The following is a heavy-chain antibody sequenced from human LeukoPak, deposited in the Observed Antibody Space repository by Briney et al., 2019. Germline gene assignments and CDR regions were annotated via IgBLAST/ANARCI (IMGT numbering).Heavy chain of an antibody. CDR3: ARVSGTSGPPTGFDP. CDR2: ISSSSSYI. D-gene: IGHD2-2*01. V-gene: IGHV3-21*01. J-gene: IGHJ5*02. Sequence: GGSLRLSCAASGFTFSSYSMNWVRQAPGKGLEWVSSISSSSSYIHYADSVKGRFTISRDNAKNSLYLQMNSLRAEDTAVYYCARVSGTSGPPTGFDPWGQGTLVTVSS. CDR1: GFTFSSYS.